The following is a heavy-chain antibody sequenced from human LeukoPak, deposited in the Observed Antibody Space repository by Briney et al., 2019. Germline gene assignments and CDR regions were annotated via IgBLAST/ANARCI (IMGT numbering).Heavy chain of an antibody. Sequence: ASVKVSCKASGYTFTSYGISWVRQAPGQGLEWMGRINPNSGGTNYAQKFQGRVTMTRDTSISTAYMELSRLRSDDTAVYYCARSHYYGSGSFDYWGQGTLVTVSS. J-gene: IGHJ4*02. D-gene: IGHD3-10*01. CDR3: ARSHYYGSGSFDY. V-gene: IGHV1-2*06. CDR1: GYTFTSYG. CDR2: INPNSGGT.